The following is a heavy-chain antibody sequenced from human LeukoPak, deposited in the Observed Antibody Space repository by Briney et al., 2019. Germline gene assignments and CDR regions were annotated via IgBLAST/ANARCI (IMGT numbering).Heavy chain of an antibody. CDR1: GGSISSVDYY. V-gene: IGHV4-30-4*01. D-gene: IGHD3-9*01. J-gene: IGHJ3*02. CDR3: ARLGIDYDILTGYVPDAFDI. CDR2: IYYSGST. Sequence: SETLSLTCTVSGGSISSVDYYWSWIRQPPGKGLEWIGYIYYSGSTYYDPSLKSRVMISVDASKNQFSLKLSSVTAADTAVYYCARLGIDYDILTGYVPDAFDIWGQGTMVTVSS.